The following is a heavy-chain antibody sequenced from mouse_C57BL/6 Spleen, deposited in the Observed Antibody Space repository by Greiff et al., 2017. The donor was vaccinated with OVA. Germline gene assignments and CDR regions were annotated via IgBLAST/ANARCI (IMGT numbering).Heavy chain of an antibody. J-gene: IGHJ2*01. CDR3: ARRAVGYYFDY. CDR2: ISSGGSYT. CDR1: GFTFSSYG. D-gene: IGHD3-3*01. Sequence: EVKLMESGGDLVKPGGSLKLSCAASGFTFSSYGMSWVRQTPDKRLEWVATISSGGSYTYYPDNVKGRFTISRDNAKNNLYLQMSSLKSEDTAMYYCARRAVGYYFDYWGPGTTLTVSS. V-gene: IGHV5-6*02.